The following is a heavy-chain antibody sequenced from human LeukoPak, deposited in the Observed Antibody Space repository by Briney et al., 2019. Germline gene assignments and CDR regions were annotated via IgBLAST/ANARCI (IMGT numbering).Heavy chain of an antibody. D-gene: IGHD5-12*01. CDR3: ARGDRGYDYGFAN. CDR2: LIPIFGPT. Sequence: ASVKVSFKASGGTFNNHAISRVRQAPGQGLEGVGGLIPIFGPTNYAQKLQGRVTITADESSSTGYMGLRSLRSDDTAVYYCARGDRGYDYGFANWGQGALVSVSS. J-gene: IGHJ4*02. V-gene: IGHV1-69*13. CDR1: GGTFNNHA.